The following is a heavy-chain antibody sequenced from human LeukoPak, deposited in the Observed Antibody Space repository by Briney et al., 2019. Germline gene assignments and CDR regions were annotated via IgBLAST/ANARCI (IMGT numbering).Heavy chain of an antibody. V-gene: IGHV1-46*01. J-gene: IGHJ4*02. CDR2: INPSGGST. D-gene: IGHD5-24*01. CDR1: GYTFTSNY. Sequence: GASGKVSCKASGYTFTSNYMHWGRQAPGQGLEWMGIINPSGGSTSYAQKFQGRVTMTRDTATSTVYMELSSLRSEDTAVYYCARRSRDGYNFDYWGQGTLVTVSS. CDR3: ARRSRDGYNFDY.